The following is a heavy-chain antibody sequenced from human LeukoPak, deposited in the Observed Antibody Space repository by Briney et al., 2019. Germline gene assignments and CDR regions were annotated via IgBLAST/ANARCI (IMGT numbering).Heavy chain of an antibody. Sequence: SETLSLTCTVSGGSISSSSYYWGWIRQPPGKGLEWIGSIYYSGSTYYNPSLKSRVTISVDTSKNQFSLKLSSVTAADTAVYYCARDFYKVWVYWGQGTLVTVSS. D-gene: IGHD2/OR15-2a*01. CDR3: ARDFYKVWVY. CDR1: GGSISSSSYY. J-gene: IGHJ4*02. CDR2: IYYSGST. V-gene: IGHV4-39*07.